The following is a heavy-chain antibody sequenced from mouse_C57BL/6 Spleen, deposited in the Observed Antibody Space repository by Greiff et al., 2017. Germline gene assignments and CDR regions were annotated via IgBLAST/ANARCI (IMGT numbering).Heavy chain of an antibody. CDR3: ARMVNYGSSSHFDY. J-gene: IGHJ2*01. CDR2: LNPNNGGT. CDR1: GYTFTDYY. D-gene: IGHD1-1*01. V-gene: IGHV1-26*01. Sequence: EVQLQQSGPELVKPGASVKISCKASGYTFTDYYMNWVKQSHGKSLEWIGDLNPNNGGTSYNTKFKGKATWTVDQSSSTSYMELRSLTSEDSAVYYCARMVNYGSSSHFDYWGQGTTLTVSS.